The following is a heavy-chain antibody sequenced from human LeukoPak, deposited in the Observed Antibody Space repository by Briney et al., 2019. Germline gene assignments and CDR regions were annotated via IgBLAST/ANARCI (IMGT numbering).Heavy chain of an antibody. Sequence: GGSLRLSCAASGFTFSSYSMNWVRQAPGKGLEWVSSISSSSSYIYYADSVKGRFTISRDNAKNSLYLQMNSLRAEDTAVYYCARDMVRGVPYYFDYWGQGTLVTVSS. D-gene: IGHD3-10*01. CDR2: ISSSSSYI. V-gene: IGHV3-21*01. CDR1: GFTFSSYS. CDR3: ARDMVRGVPYYFDY. J-gene: IGHJ4*02.